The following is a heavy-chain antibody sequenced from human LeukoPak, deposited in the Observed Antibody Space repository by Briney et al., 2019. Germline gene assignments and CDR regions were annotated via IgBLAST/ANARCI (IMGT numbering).Heavy chain of an antibody. V-gene: IGHV4-39*01. Sequence: PSETLSLTCTVSGGSISSSSYYWGWIRQPPGKGLEWIGSIYYSGSTYYNPSLKSRVTISVDTSKNQFSLKLSSVTAADTAVYYCACSSDSSGYYYASYWGQGTLVTVSS. CDR1: GGSISSSSYY. D-gene: IGHD3-22*01. CDR2: IYYSGST. J-gene: IGHJ4*02. CDR3: ACSSDSSGYYYASY.